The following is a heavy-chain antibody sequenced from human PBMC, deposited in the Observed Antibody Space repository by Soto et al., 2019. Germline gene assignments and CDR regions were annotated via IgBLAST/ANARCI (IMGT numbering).Heavy chain of an antibody. V-gene: IGHV4-39*01. CDR3: ARHAPSVTTEYFDY. CDR1: GGSISSSSYY. J-gene: IGHJ4*02. Sequence: ASETLSLTCTVSGGSISSSSYYWGWIRQPPGKGLEWIGSIYYSGSTYYNPSLKSRVTISVDTSKNQFSLKLSSVTAADTAVYYCARHAPSVTTEYFDYWGQGTLVTVSS. D-gene: IGHD4-17*01. CDR2: IYYSGST.